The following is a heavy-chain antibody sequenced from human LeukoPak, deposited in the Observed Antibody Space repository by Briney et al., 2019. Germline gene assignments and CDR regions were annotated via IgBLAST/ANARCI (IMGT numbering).Heavy chain of an antibody. CDR1: GFTFSGYW. J-gene: IGHJ4*02. D-gene: IGHD1-26*01. V-gene: IGHV3-74*01. CDR2: IRSDGSIT. CDR3: ARDGRSGNFDR. Sequence: GGSLRLSCAASGFTFSGYWMHWVRQAPGKGLAWVSVIRSDGSITTYADSVKGRFTISRDTAKNTLYLQMNSLRAEDTAVYYCARDGRSGNFDRWGQGTLVSVSS.